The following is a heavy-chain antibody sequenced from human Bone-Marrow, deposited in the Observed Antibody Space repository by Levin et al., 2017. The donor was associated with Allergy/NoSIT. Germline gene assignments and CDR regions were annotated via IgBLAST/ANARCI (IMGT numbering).Heavy chain of an antibody. J-gene: IGHJ6*02. CDR2: INPGNGNT. CDR3: ARDGVGGTMDV. V-gene: IGHV1-3*01. Sequence: EASVKVSCKASGYTFTSYAMYWVRQAPGQRLEWMGWINPGNGNTKYSQKLQGRVTITRDTSASTAYMELSSLRSEDTAVYYCARDGVGGTMDVWGQGTTVTVSS. CDR1: GYTFTSYA. D-gene: IGHD1-26*01.